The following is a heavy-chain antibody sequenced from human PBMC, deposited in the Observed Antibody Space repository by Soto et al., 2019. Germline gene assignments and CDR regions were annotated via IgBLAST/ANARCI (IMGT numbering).Heavy chain of an antibody. V-gene: IGHV1-46*01. CDR1: GRAFSTTY. CDR2: INPSGGSR. Sequence: QVHLVQSGAEVMKPGASVKVSCRAAGRAFSTTYIHWVRQAPGQGLEWMGIINPSGGSRSYSQTFQGRVTMTGATSTVDMELSSLTLEDTAVYYCAGGTLWFGEFSQFDPWGQGTLVTVSS. D-gene: IGHD3-10*01. CDR3: AGGTLWFGEFSQFDP. J-gene: IGHJ5*02.